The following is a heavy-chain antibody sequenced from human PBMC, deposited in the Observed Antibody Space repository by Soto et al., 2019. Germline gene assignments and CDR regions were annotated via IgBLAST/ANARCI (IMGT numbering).Heavy chain of an antibody. D-gene: IGHD3-3*01. V-gene: IGHV3-9*01. CDR1: GFTFDDYA. Sequence: GGSLRLSCAASGFTFDDYAMHWVRQAPGKGLEWVSGISWNSGSIGYADSVKGRFTISRDNAKNSLYLQMNSLRAEDTALYYCAKAITIFGVVILDAFDIWGQGTMVTVSS. CDR2: ISWNSGSI. CDR3: AKAITIFGVVILDAFDI. J-gene: IGHJ3*02.